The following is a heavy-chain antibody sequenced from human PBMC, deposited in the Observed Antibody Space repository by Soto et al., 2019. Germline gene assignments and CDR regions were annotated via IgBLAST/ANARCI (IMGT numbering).Heavy chain of an antibody. V-gene: IGHV3-30*18. CDR2: ISHDGSNK. CDR1: GFTFSSYG. Sequence: QVQLVESGGGVVQPGRSLRLSCAASGFTFSSYGMHWVRQAPGKGLEWVAVISHDGSNKYFADSVKGRFTISRDNSQNXLYLQMNSLRAEDTAVYYCAKHLLAVAGYLHGRDVWGQGTTVTVSS. D-gene: IGHD6-19*01. CDR3: AKHLLAVAGYLHGRDV. J-gene: IGHJ6*02.